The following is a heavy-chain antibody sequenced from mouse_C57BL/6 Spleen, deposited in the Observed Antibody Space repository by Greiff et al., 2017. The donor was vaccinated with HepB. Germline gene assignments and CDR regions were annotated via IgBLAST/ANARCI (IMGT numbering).Heavy chain of an antibody. CDR3: TTGGYYVGDAMDY. V-gene: IGHV14-4*01. D-gene: IGHD2-3*01. J-gene: IGHJ4*01. CDR1: GFNIKDDY. CDR2: IDPENGDT. Sequence: EVQLQQSGAELVRPGASVKLSCTASGFNIKDDYMHWVKQRPEQGLEWIGWIDPENGDTEYASKFQGKATITADTSSNKAYLQLSSLTSEDTAVYYWTTGGYYVGDAMDYWGQGTSVTVSS.